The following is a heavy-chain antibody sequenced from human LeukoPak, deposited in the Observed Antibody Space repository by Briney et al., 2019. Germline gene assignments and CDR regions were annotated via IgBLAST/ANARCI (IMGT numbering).Heavy chain of an antibody. D-gene: IGHD1-1*01. CDR1: GFTFSSYA. J-gene: IGHJ3*02. CDR3: AGNWDDAFDI. Sequence: PGGSLRLSCAASGFTFSSYAMHWVRQAPGKGLEWVAVISYDGSDKLYADSVKGRYTISRDNSKNTLYLQMNSLRAEDTAVYYCAGNWDDAFDIWGQGTMVTVSS. V-gene: IGHV3-30*03. CDR2: ISYDGSDK.